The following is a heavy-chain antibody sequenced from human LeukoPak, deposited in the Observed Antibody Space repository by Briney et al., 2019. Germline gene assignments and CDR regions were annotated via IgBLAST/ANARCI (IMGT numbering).Heavy chain of an antibody. CDR3: AKLRNPGISGNQDP. D-gene: IGHD3-10*01. CDR1: GFTFSSYG. Sequence: GGSLRLSCAASGFTFSSYGMHWVRQAPGKGLEWVAFIRYDGNNKYYADSVKGRFTISRDNSKNTLYLQMNSLRAEDTAVYYCAKLRNPGISGNQDPWGQGTLVTVSS. CDR2: IRYDGNNK. V-gene: IGHV3-30*02. J-gene: IGHJ5*02.